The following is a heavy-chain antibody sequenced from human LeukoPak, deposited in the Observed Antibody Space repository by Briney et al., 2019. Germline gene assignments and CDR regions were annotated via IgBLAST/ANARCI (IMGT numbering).Heavy chain of an antibody. D-gene: IGHD6-19*01. CDR1: GFTFSSYG. CDR3: AKGLHSSGWYYFDY. CDR2: ISYDGSNE. J-gene: IGHJ4*02. Sequence: GGSLRLSCAASGFTFSSYGMHWVRQAPGKGLEWVSVISYDGSNEYYADSVKGRFTISRDNSKNTVYLQTNSLRAEDTAVYYCAKGLHSSGWYYFDYWGQGTLVTVPS. V-gene: IGHV3-30*18.